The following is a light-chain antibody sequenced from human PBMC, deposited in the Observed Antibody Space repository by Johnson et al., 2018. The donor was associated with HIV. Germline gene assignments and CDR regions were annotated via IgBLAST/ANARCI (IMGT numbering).Light chain of an antibody. J-gene: IGLJ1*01. Sequence: QSILTQPPSVSAAPGQKVTISCSGSSSNIGNNYVSWYQQLPGTAPKLLIYENNKRPSGIPDRFSGSKSGTSATLDITGLQTGDEADYYCGTWDTSLRGLYVFGTGTRVSIL. CDR2: ENN. CDR3: GTWDTSLRGLYV. V-gene: IGLV1-51*02. CDR1: SSNIGNNY.